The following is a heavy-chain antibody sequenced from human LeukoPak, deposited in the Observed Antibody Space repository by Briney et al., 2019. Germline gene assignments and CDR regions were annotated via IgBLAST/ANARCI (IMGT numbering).Heavy chain of an antibody. CDR1: GFTVSKNY. CDR3: ARDVLYSHQWLVPDDLGYYFDY. CDR2: IYSGGNT. Sequence: GGSLRLSCAASGFTVSKNYMSWVRQAPGKGLEWVSIIYSGGNTYYADSVKGRFTISRDSSKNTLYLQMNSLRAEDTAVYYCARDVLYSHQWLVPDDLGYYFDYWGQGTLVTVSS. D-gene: IGHD6-19*01. J-gene: IGHJ4*02. V-gene: IGHV3-66*01.